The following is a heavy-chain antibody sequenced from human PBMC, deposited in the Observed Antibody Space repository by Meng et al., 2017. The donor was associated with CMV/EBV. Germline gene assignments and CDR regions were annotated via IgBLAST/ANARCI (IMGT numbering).Heavy chain of an antibody. CDR1: GGSFSGYY. Sequence: SETLSLTCAVYGGSFSGYYWSWIRQPPGKGLEWIGEINHSGSTNYNPSLKSRVTISVDTSKNQFSLKLSSVTAADTAVYYCARFPKIHYYYYYVMDVWGQGTTVTVSS. J-gene: IGHJ6*02. CDR2: INHSGST. V-gene: IGHV4-34*01. CDR3: ARFPKIHYYYYYVMDV.